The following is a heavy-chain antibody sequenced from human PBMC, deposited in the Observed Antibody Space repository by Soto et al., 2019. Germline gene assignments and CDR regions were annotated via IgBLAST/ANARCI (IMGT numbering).Heavy chain of an antibody. V-gene: IGHV4-59*01. CDR2: IYYSGGT. CDR1: GGSISSYY. CDR3: ARATQQQLVPDY. J-gene: IGHJ4*02. D-gene: IGHD6-13*01. Sequence: SETLSLTCTVSGGSISSYYWSWIRQPPGKGLEWIGYIYYSGGTNYNPSLKSRVTISVDTSKNQFSLKLSSVTAADTAVYYCARATQQQLVPDYWGQGTLVTVSS.